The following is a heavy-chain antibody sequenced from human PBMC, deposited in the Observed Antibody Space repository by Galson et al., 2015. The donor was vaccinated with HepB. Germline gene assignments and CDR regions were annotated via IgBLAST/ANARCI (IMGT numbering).Heavy chain of an antibody. Sequence: QSGAEVKKPGESLKISCQGSGYTFSTYWIGWVRQMPGKGLEWVGFIYPDDSDTRYSPSFRGQVTISADKSINTAYLQWSSLKASDTAIYYCTRRAGTYSSSWYGLPFDYWGQGTLVTVSS. J-gene: IGHJ4*02. V-gene: IGHV5-51*01. D-gene: IGHD6-13*01. CDR3: TRRAGTYSSSWYGLPFDY. CDR1: GYTFSTYW. CDR2: IYPDDSDT.